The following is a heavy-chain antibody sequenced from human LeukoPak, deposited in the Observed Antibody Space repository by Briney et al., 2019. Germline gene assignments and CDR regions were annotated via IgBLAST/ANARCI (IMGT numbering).Heavy chain of an antibody. Sequence: GESLKISCKSSGYSFTNYRIGWVRQMPGKGLEWMGIIYPRDSDTRYSPSFQGQVTISVDKSISTAYLQWSSLKASGTAMYYCARRRDCTSGICYFDYWGKGTLVTVSS. CDR3: ARRRDCTSGICYFDY. V-gene: IGHV5-51*01. CDR2: IYPRDSDT. D-gene: IGHD2-8*01. J-gene: IGHJ4*02. CDR1: GYSFTNYR.